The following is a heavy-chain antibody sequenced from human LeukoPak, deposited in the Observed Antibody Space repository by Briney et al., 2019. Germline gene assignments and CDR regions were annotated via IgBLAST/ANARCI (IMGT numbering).Heavy chain of an antibody. Sequence: GGSLRLSCAASGFTFSSYAMSWVRQAPGKGLEWVTAISGSGGSTYYADSVKGRFTISRDNSKDTLYLQMNSLRYYDTTVYYCGKDPVPVLRYFDSFDYWGQGTLVTVSS. D-gene: IGHD3-9*01. CDR2: ISGSGGST. CDR1: GFTFSSYA. V-gene: IGHV3-23*01. J-gene: IGHJ4*02. CDR3: GKDPVPVLRYFDSFDY.